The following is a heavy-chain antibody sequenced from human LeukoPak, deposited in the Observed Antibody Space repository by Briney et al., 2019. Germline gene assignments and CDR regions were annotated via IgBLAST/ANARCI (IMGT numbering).Heavy chain of an antibody. CDR1: GYTFTGYY. CDR3: ARGVVAATFYYYMDV. CDR2: INPNSGGT. Sequence: ASVKVSCKASGYTFTGYYMHWVRQAPRQGLEWMGWINPNSGGTNYAQKFQGRVTMIRDTSISTAYMELSSLTSDDTAVYYCARGVVAATFYYYMDVWGKGTTVTVSS. D-gene: IGHD2-15*01. V-gene: IGHV1-2*02. J-gene: IGHJ6*03.